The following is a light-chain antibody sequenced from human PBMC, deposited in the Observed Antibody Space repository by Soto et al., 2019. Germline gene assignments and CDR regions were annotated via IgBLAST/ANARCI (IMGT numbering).Light chain of an antibody. CDR2: KAS. CDR1: QSFSRW. V-gene: IGKV1-5*03. Sequence: DIQMTQSPSTLSASVGDRVTITCRASQSFSRWLAWYQQKPGKAPKLLLYKASTLESVVPSRFSGSGSGTQFTLAISSLQPDEAATYYCQQYNDMWTFGQGTKVE. CDR3: QQYNDMWT. J-gene: IGKJ1*01.